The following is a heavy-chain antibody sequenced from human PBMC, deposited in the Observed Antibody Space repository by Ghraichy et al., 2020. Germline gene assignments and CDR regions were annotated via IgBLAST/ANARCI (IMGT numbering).Heavy chain of an antibody. CDR3: ARAMRTGDFGRGWFDP. V-gene: IGHV4-39*01. CDR1: GGSISSSTYY. J-gene: IGHJ5*02. Sequence: SQTLSLTCTVSGGSISSSTYYWGWIRQPPGKGLECIGTIYYNGSTYYNLSLKSRVTISVDTSKNQFSLKLSSVTAADTAVFYCARAMRTGDFGRGWFDPWGQGTLVTVSS. D-gene: IGHD2-21*02. CDR2: IYYNGST.